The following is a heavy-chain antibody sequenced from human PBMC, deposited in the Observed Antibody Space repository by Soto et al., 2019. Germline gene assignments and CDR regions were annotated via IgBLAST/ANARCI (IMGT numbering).Heavy chain of an antibody. D-gene: IGHD3-3*01. Sequence: ASVKVSCKASGYTFTSYGISWVRQAPGQGLEWMGWISAYNGNTNYAQKLQGRVTMTTDTSTSTAYMELRSLRSDDTAVYYCARRRITIFGVVIYYGMDVWGQGTTVTVS. CDR3: ARRRITIFGVVIYYGMDV. J-gene: IGHJ6*02. CDR1: GYTFTSYG. CDR2: ISAYNGNT. V-gene: IGHV1-18*04.